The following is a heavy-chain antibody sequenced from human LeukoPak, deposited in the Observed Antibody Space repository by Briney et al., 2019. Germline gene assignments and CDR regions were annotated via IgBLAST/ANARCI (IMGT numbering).Heavy chain of an antibody. D-gene: IGHD6-6*01. J-gene: IGHJ4*02. V-gene: IGHV3-21*01. CDR1: GFTFSSYS. CDR2: ISSSSSYI. Sequence: PGGSLRLSCAASGFTFSSYSMNWVRQAPGKGLEWVSSISSSSSYIYYADSVKGRFTISRDNAKNSLYLQMNSLRAEDTAVYYCARDGGQSSSSPVDFDYWGQGTLVTVPS. CDR3: ARDGGQSSSSPVDFDY.